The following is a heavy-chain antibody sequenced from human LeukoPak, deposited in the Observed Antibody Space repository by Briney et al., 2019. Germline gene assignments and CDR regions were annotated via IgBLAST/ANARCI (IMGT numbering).Heavy chain of an antibody. V-gene: IGHV3-23*01. CDR1: GFTFSNYA. CDR2: ILGSGDAK. J-gene: IGHJ4*02. Sequence: GGSLRLSCAASGFTFSNYAMTWVRQAPGKGLEWVSVILGSGDAKDYADSVKGRFTISRDKSKNTLYLQMNSLTAEDTAVYYCVKGAYDYLEIAYFDYWGQGTLVTVSS. CDR3: VKGAYDYLEIAYFDY. D-gene: IGHD5-12*01.